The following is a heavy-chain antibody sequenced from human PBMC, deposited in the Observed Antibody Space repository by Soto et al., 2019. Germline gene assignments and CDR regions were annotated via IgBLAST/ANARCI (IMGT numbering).Heavy chain of an antibody. V-gene: IGHV4-4*02. J-gene: IGHJ6*03. CDR1: SGSISSSNW. CDR3: ARGRVVVPGSYYYYMDV. Sequence: SETLSLTCAVSSGSISSSNWWSWVRQPPGKGLEWIGEIYHSGSTNYNPSLKSRVTISVDKSKNQFSLKLSSVTAADTAVYYCARGRVVVPGSYYYYMDVWGKGTTVTVSS. CDR2: IYHSGST. D-gene: IGHD2-2*01.